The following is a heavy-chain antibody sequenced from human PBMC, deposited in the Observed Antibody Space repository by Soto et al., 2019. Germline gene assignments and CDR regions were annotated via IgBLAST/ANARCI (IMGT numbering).Heavy chain of an antibody. CDR1: EFTFSTYA. J-gene: IGHJ4*02. V-gene: IGHV3-23*01. Sequence: HPGGSLRLSCAASEFTFSTYAMSWVRQAPGKGLEWVSAISGSGDSTYYADSVKGRFTIFRDDSKNALYLQMNSLRAEDTAVYYCAKSAYYNYIWGAMGLDYWGQGTLVTVSS. CDR2: ISGSGDST. CDR3: AKSAYYNYIWGAMGLDY. D-gene: IGHD3-16*01.